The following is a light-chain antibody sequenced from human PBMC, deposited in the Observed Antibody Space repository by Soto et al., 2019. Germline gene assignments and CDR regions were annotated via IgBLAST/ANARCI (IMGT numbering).Light chain of an antibody. CDR2: LGS. V-gene: IGKV2-28*01. CDR3: MQALRAPPT. CDR1: ETILGTNGHNY. J-gene: IGKJ1*01. Sequence: DTVMTQSPLSPALTAAESPSTPCRCSETILGTNGHNYLDWYLQKPGQSPQLLIYLGSNRASGVPDRFSGSGSGTDFTLKISRVEAEDVGVYHCMQALRAPPTFGQGTKVDIK.